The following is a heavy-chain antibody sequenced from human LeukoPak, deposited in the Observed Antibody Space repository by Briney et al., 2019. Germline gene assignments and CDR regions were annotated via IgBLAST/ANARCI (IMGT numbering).Heavy chain of an antibody. Sequence: GGSLRLSCTASGFTFGDYAMSWVRQAPGKGLEWVGFIRSKAYGGTTEYAASVKGRFTISRDDSKSIAYLQMNSLKTEDTAVYYCARESVSSGYYPGLDYWGQGTLVTVSS. D-gene: IGHD3-22*01. CDR3: ARESVSSGYYPGLDY. J-gene: IGHJ4*02. CDR1: GFTFGDYA. V-gene: IGHV3-49*04. CDR2: IRSKAYGGTT.